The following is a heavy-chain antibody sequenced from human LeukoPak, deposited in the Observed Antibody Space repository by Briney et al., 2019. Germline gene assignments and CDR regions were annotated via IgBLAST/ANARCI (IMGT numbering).Heavy chain of an antibody. CDR2: IKQDGSEK. CDR3: ARGGYQLLWY. Sequence: GGSLRLSCAASGYTFSTYWMSWVRQAPGTGLEWVASIKQDGSEKSYVDSVKGRFTISRDNAKNSLYLQMNSLRAEDTAVYYCARGGYQLLWYWGQGTLVTVSS. D-gene: IGHD2-2*01. CDR1: GYTFSTYW. J-gene: IGHJ4*02. V-gene: IGHV3-7*04.